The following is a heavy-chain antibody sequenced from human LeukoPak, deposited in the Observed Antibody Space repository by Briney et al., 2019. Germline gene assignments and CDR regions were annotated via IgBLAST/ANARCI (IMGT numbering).Heavy chain of an antibody. CDR3: ARAPYGDSYTGGYFDY. CDR1: GYTFTGYY. V-gene: IGHV1-2*02. D-gene: IGHD4-17*01. Sequence: GASVKVSCKASGYTFTGYYMHWVRQAPGQGLEWMGWINPNSGGTNYAQKFQGRVTMARDTSISTAYMELSRLRSEDTAVYYCARAPYGDSYTGGYFDYWGQGTLVTVSS. J-gene: IGHJ4*02. CDR2: INPNSGGT.